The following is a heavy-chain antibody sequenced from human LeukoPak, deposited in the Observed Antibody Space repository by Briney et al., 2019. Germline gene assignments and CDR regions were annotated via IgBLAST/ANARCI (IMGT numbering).Heavy chain of an antibody. V-gene: IGHV3-7*01. CDR1: GFIFSGRW. Sequence: GGSLRLSCAASGFIFSGRWMSWVRQAPGKGLEWVANINEDGSQSYYVGSVKGRFTISKDNARNSVYLHMNRLRAEDTAGYYCASRACTSCYPFYSDYWGQGTLVTVSS. J-gene: IGHJ4*02. D-gene: IGHD2-2*01. CDR2: INEDGSQS. CDR3: ASRACTSCYPFYSDY.